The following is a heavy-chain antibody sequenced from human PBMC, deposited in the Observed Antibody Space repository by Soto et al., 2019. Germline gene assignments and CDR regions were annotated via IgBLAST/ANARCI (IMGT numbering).Heavy chain of an antibody. CDR2: IRSKAYGGTT. J-gene: IGHJ4*02. CDR1: GFTFGDYA. Sequence: GGSLRLSCTASGFTFGDYAMSWFRQAPGKGLEWVGFIRSKAYGGTTEYAASVKGRFTISRDDSKSIAYLQMNSLKTEDTAVYYCTRDKLVATSTFDYWGQGTLVTVSS. D-gene: IGHD5-12*01. CDR3: TRDKLVATSTFDY. V-gene: IGHV3-49*03.